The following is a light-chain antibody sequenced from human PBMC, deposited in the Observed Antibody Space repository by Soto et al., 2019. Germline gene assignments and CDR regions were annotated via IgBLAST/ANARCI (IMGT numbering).Light chain of an antibody. CDR1: SSNIGAGYD. J-gene: IGLJ1*01. CDR2: GNS. CDR3: SSYAASNTV. V-gene: IGLV1-40*01. Sequence: QSVLTQPPSVSGAPGQRVTISCTGSSSNIGAGYDVHWYQQLPGTAPKLLIYGNSNRPSGVPDRFSGSKSGTSASLAITGLQAEYEADYYCSSYAASNTVFGTGPNATVL.